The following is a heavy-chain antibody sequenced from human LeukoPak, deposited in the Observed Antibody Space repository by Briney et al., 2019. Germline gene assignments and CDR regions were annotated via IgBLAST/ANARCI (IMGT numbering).Heavy chain of an antibody. J-gene: IGHJ5*02. CDR2: IKQDGSET. CDR1: RFTFSRYW. Sequence: GGSLRLSCAASRFTFSRYWMSWVRQPPGKGLEWVANIKQDGSETYYVDSVKGRFTISRDNAKNSLYLQMNSLRAEDTAWYYCAKKTYYYDTSNLGWFDPWGQGTLVTVSS. D-gene: IGHD3-22*01. V-gene: IGHV3-7*05. CDR3: AKKTYYYDTSNLGWFDP.